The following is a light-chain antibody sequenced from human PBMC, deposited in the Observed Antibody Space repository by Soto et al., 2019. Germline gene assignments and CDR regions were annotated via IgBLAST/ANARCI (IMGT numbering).Light chain of an antibody. J-gene: IGKJ1*01. CDR1: QRVLYSSNNKNY. CDR3: QQYNNWPRT. CDR2: WAS. Sequence: DIVMTQSPDSLAVSLGGRATINCRSSQRVLYSSNNKNYLAWYQQKPGQPPKLLIYWASTRESGVPDRFRGSGSGTEFTLTISSLQSEDFAVYYCQQYNNWPRTFGQGTKVDIK. V-gene: IGKV4-1*01.